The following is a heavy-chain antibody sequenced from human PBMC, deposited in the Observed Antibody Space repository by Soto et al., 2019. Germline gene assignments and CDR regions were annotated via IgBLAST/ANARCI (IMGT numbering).Heavy chain of an antibody. CDR1: GFTFSDYY. Sequence: GGSLRLSCAASGFTFSDYYMSWIRQAPGKGLEWVSYISSSGSTIYYADSVKGRLTISRDNAKNSLYLQMNSLRAEDKAVYYCARVGRGVPAAILSIYYDYYMDVWGKGTTVTVSS. J-gene: IGHJ6*03. D-gene: IGHD2-2*01. V-gene: IGHV3-11*01. CDR2: ISSSGSTI. CDR3: ARVGRGVPAAILSIYYDYYMDV.